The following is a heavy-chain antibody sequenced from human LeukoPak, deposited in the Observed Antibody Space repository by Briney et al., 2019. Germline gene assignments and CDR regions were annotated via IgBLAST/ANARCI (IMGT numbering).Heavy chain of an antibody. D-gene: IGHD6-13*01. CDR2: VSGSGGNT. CDR3: ASRGAAAGTDYYGMDV. CDR1: GFTFNNYA. V-gene: IGHV3-23*01. Sequence: PGGSLRLSCAASGFTFNNYAMSWARQVPGKGLEWVSAVSGSGGNTYYADSVKGRFTISRDNSKNTLYLQMNSLRAEDTAVYYCASRGAAAGTDYYGMDVWGQGTTVTVSS. J-gene: IGHJ6*02.